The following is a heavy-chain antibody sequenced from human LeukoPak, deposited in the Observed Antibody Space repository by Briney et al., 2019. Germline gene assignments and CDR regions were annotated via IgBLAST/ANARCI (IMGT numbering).Heavy chain of an antibody. Sequence: ASVKVSCKASGGTFSSYAISWVRQALGQGLEWMGGIIPIFGTANYAQKFQGRVTITTDESTSTAYMELSSLRSEDTAVYYCATPYYYDSSGYYYRGGSLDYWGQGTLVTVSS. CDR1: GGTFSSYA. V-gene: IGHV1-69*05. D-gene: IGHD3-22*01. CDR2: IIPIFGTA. CDR3: ATPYYYDSSGYYYRGGSLDY. J-gene: IGHJ4*02.